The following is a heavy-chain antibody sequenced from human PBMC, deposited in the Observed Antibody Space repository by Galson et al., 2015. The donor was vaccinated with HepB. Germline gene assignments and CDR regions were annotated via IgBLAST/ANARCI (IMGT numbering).Heavy chain of an antibody. CDR1: GFTFSSYA. Sequence: SLRLSCAASGFTFSSYAMHWVRQAPGKGLEWVAVISYDGSNKYYADSVKGRFTISRDNSKNTLYLQMNSLRAEDTAVYYCARDLASLYALDWAPGGAFDIWGQGTMVTVSS. CDR2: ISYDGSNK. V-gene: IGHV3-30-3*01. CDR3: ARDLASLYALDWAPGGAFDI. J-gene: IGHJ3*02. D-gene: IGHD2/OR15-2a*01.